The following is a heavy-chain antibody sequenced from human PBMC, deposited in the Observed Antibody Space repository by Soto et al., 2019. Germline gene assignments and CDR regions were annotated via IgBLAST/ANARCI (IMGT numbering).Heavy chain of an antibody. Sequence: SETRSLTRLLWNAAIVKYFCMWTSPPPGKGQERIGYTHNTVNTNSNPSLKGRVTLSVDPSWNQFSLKLRSVTVADTAVYFCAAGDYLIVFSYREIKWFDPWCQGTLVTVSS. CDR1: NAAIVKYF. CDR2: THNTVNT. D-gene: IGHD2-21*01. CDR3: AAGDYLIVFSYREIKWFDP. V-gene: IGHV4-59*01. J-gene: IGHJ5*02.